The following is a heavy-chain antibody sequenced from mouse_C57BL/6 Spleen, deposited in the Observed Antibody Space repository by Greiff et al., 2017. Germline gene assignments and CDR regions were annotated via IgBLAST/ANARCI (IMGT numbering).Heavy chain of an antibody. Sequence: EVKLMESEGGLVQPGSSMKLSCTASGFTFSDYYMAWVRQVPEKGLEWVANINYDGSSTYYLDSLKSRFIISRDNAKNILYLQMSSLKSEDTATYYCARESGHYGSSYDYWGQGTTLTVSS. CDR3: ARESGHYGSSYDY. CDR1: GFTFSDYY. V-gene: IGHV5-16*01. J-gene: IGHJ2*01. CDR2: INYDGSST. D-gene: IGHD1-1*01.